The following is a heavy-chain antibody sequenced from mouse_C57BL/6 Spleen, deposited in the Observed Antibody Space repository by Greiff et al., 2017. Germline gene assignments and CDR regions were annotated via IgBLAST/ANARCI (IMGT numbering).Heavy chain of an antibody. D-gene: IGHD1-1*02. J-gene: IGHJ1*03. CDR3: ARHGGGSYVYFDV. CDR2: ISNLAYSI. Sequence: EVKLMESGGGLVQPGGSLKLSCAASGFTFSDYGMAWVRQAPRKGPEWVAFISNLAYSIYYADTVTGRFTISRENAKNTLYLEMSSLRSEDTAMYYCARHGGGSYVYFDVWGTGTTVTVSS. V-gene: IGHV5-15*01. CDR1: GFTFSDYG.